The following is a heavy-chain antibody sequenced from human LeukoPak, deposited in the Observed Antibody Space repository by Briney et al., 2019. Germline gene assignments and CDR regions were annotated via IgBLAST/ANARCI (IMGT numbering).Heavy chain of an antibody. J-gene: IGHJ4*02. CDR3: AIGGGGVDY. D-gene: IGHD3-16*01. CDR1: GFTFSSYA. V-gene: IGHV3-23*01. Sequence: GGSLRLSCAASGFTFSSYAMSWVRQAPGKGLEWVSAISGGGGSTYYADSVKRRFTISRDNSKNTLYLQMNSLRPEDTAVYFCAIGGGGVDYWGQGTLVTVSS. CDR2: ISGGGGST.